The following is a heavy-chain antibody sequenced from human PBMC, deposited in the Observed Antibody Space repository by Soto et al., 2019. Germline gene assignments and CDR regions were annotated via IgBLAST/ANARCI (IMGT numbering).Heavy chain of an antibody. Sequence: QVQLVQSGAEVKKPGASVKVSCKASGYTFTIYGISWVRQAPGQGLEWMGWISGYNVNTNYALKLQGRVTMTTDTSTNTAYMELRSLRSDDTAIYYCARDTTYSSGWPFNYWGQGTLVTVSS. D-gene: IGHD6-19*01. CDR2: ISGYNVNT. J-gene: IGHJ4*02. V-gene: IGHV1-18*01. CDR1: GYTFTIYG. CDR3: ARDTTYSSGWPFNY.